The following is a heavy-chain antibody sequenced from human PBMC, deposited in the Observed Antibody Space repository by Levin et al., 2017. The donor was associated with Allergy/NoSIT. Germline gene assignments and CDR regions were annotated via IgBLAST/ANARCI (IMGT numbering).Heavy chain of an antibody. CDR2: ITLDVTDT. J-gene: IGHJ4*02. CDR3: ARGGCSSTSCLDY. CDR1: GFTFSRYY. V-gene: IGHV3-74*01. D-gene: IGHD2-2*01. Sequence: RAGGSLRLSCAASGFTFSRYYMHWVRQAPGKGLVWVSRITLDVTDTYYADSVKGRLTISRDNAENTLFLQMNSLRAEDTAIYYCARGGCSSTSCLDYWGQGILVTVSS.